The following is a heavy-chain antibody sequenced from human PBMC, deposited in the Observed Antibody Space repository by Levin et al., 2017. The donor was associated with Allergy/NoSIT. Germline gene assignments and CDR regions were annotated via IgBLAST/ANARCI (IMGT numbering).Heavy chain of an antibody. D-gene: IGHD3-10*01. CDR3: ARDKIIMLRGDTYYYGMDV. V-gene: IGHV4-59*01. Sequence: PSETLSLTCTVSGDSISGYYWSWIRQPPGKGLEWIGHIYYSGSTNYNPSLKSRTTLSVDMSRNQFSLKLSSVTAGDTAVYYCARDKIIMLRGDTYYYGMDVWGQGTTVTVSS. CDR1: GDSISGYY. CDR2: IYYSGST. J-gene: IGHJ6*02.